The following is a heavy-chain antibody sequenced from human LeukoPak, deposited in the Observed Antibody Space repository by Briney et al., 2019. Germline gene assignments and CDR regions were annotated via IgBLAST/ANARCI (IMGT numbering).Heavy chain of an antibody. D-gene: IGHD3-3*01. CDR3: ARVHNYDFWSGYLGIDY. CDR2: INHSGST. J-gene: IGHJ4*02. Sequence: PSETLSLTCAVYGGSFSGYYWSWIRQPPGKGLEWIGEINHSGSTNYNPSLKSRVTISVDTSKNQFSLKLISVTAADTAVYYCARVHNYDFWSGYLGIDYWGQGTLVTVSS. CDR1: GGSFSGYY. V-gene: IGHV4-34*01.